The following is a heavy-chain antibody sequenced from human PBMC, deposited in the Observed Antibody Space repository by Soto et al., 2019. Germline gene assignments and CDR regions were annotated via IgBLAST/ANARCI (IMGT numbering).Heavy chain of an antibody. D-gene: IGHD3-9*01. J-gene: IGHJ4*02. CDR1: GFTVSSNY. Sequence: PGGSLRLSCAASGFTVSSNYMSWVRQAPGKGLEWVSVIYSGGSTYYADSVKGRFTISRDNSKNTLYLQMNSLRAEDTAVYYCARDHYDILTGTDYYFDYWGQGTLVTVSS. V-gene: IGHV3-66*01. CDR2: IYSGGST. CDR3: ARDHYDILTGTDYYFDY.